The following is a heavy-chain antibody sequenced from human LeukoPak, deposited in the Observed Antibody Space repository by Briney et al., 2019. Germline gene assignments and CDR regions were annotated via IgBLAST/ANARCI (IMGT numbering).Heavy chain of an antibody. J-gene: IGHJ5*02. V-gene: IGHV3-64*01. CDR2: ISSNGGST. CDR3: ARAARCSSTSCPPWFDP. Sequence: GSLRLSCAASGFTFSSYAMHWVRQAPGKGLEYVSAISSNGGSTYYANSVKGRFTISRGNSKNTLYLQMGSLRAEDMAVYYCARAARCSSTSCPPWFDPWGQGTLVTVSS. D-gene: IGHD2-2*01. CDR1: GFTFSSYA.